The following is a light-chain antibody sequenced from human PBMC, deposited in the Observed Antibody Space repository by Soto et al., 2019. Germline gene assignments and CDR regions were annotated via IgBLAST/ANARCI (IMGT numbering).Light chain of an antibody. CDR1: QSVLYSSNNKNH. CDR2: WAS. V-gene: IGKV4-1*01. J-gene: IGKJ2*01. CDR3: QQYYSTPYT. Sequence: DIVMTQSPDSLAVSLGERATINCKSSQSVLYSSNNKNHLAWYQQKAGQPPKLLVYWASTRESGVPDRFSGSGSGTDFTLTISSLQAEDVAVYYCQQYYSTPYTFGQGTKLEIE.